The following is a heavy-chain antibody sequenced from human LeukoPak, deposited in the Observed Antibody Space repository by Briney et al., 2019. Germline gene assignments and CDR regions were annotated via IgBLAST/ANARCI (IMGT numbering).Heavy chain of an antibody. D-gene: IGHD6-13*01. CDR1: GGSISSSSYY. Sequence: SETLSLTCTVSGGSISSSSYYWGWIRQPPGKGLEWIGSIYYSGSTYYNPSLKSRVTISVDTSKNQFSLKLSSVTAADTAVYYCARGEGGGKANWFDPWGQGTLVTVSS. V-gene: IGHV4-39*01. CDR2: IYYSGST. CDR3: ARGEGGGKANWFDP. J-gene: IGHJ5*02.